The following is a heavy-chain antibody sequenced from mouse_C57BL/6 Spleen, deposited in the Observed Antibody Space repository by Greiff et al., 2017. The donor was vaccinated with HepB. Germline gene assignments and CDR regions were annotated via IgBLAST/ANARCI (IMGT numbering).Heavy chain of an antibody. CDR1: GFTFSSYT. D-gene: IGHD1-1*01. Sequence: EVQGVESGGGLVKPGGSLKLSCAASGFTFSSYTMSWVRQTPEKRLEWVATISGGGGNTYYPDSVKGRFTISRDNAKNTLYLQMSSLRSEDTALYYCARAYGGSSSWFAYWGQGTLVTVSA. CDR2: ISGGGGNT. J-gene: IGHJ3*01. V-gene: IGHV5-9*01. CDR3: ARAYGGSSSWFAY.